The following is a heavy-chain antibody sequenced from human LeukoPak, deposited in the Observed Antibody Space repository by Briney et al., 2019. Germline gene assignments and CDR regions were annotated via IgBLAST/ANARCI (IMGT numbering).Heavy chain of an antibody. CDR2: INSGGSST. CDR1: GFTFTNYW. Sequence: RRSLRLSPAASGFTFTNYWMHSVRQAPGPRLVWVSRINSGGSSTTSVDSVKGRFTISRDNAKNTLYLQMNSLRAEDTAVYYCAKGGATVIDYWGQGTRVTVSS. V-gene: IGHV3-74*01. J-gene: IGHJ4*02. CDR3: AKGGATVIDY. D-gene: IGHD4-17*01.